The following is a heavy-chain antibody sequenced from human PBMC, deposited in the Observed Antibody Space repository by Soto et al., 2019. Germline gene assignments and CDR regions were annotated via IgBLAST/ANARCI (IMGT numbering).Heavy chain of an antibody. V-gene: IGHV4-31*03. J-gene: IGHJ6*02. CDR3: ARGGRRSPGMDV. CDR1: DGSISSGGYY. Sequence: QVQLQESGPGLVKPSQNLSLTCTVSDGSISSGGYYWSWIRQHPGKGLEWIGYIYYSGSTYYNPSLKSRVTISVDTSKNQFSLKLSSVTAADTAVYYCARGGRRSPGMDVWGQGTTVTVSS. CDR2: IYYSGST.